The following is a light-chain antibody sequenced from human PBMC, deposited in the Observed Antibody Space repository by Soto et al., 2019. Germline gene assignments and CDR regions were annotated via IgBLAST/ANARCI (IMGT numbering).Light chain of an antibody. CDR2: DAS. CDR1: QSVNTW. Sequence: DIQMPQSPSTLSASVGASVTITCRASQSVNTWLAWFQRRPGEAPKLLIYDASTLESGVPSRFRGSGSGTEFTLTISSLQPEEFATYDCQQYTTYWTFGQGTKVDIK. CDR3: QQYTTYWT. J-gene: IGKJ1*01. V-gene: IGKV1-5*01.